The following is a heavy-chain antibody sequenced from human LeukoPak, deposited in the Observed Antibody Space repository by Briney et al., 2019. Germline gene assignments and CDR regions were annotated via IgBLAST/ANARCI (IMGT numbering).Heavy chain of an antibody. V-gene: IGHV3-21*01. CDR3: ARKLATRHYFDY. Sequence: PGGSLRLSCAASGFTFSNAWMSWVRQAPGKGLEWVSSISSSSNYIYYADSMKGRFTISRDNAKNSLYLQMNSLRAEDTAVYYCARKLATRHYFDYWGQGTLVTVSS. CDR2: ISSSSNYI. J-gene: IGHJ4*02. D-gene: IGHD6-6*01. CDR1: GFTFSNAW.